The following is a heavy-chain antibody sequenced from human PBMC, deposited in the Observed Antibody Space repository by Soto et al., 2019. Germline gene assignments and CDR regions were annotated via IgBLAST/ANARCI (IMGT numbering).Heavy chain of an antibody. CDR3: ARDSRGFIAAAPNYYYYGMDV. D-gene: IGHD6-13*01. CDR1: GGSISSYY. J-gene: IGHJ6*02. V-gene: IGHV4-59*01. CDR2: IYYSGST. Sequence: SETLCLTCTVAGGSISSYYWSWIRQPPGKGLEWIGYIYYSGSTNYNPSLKSRVTISVDTSKNQFSLKLSSVTAADTAVYYCARDSRGFIAAAPNYYYYGMDVRGQGTTVTVSS.